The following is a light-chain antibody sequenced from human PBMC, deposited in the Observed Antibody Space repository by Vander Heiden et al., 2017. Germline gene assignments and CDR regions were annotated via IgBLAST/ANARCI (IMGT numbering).Light chain of an antibody. CDR2: LGS. Sequence: DIVMTQSPLSLPVTPGEPASISCRSSQGLLHSNGYNYLDWYLQKPGQSPQLLIFLGSNRASGVPDRFSGSGSGTDFTLKISRVEAEDVGVYYCRQSLQTPRTFGQGTKVEI. CDR3: RQSLQTPRT. V-gene: IGKV2-28*01. J-gene: IGKJ1*01. CDR1: QGLLHSNGYNY.